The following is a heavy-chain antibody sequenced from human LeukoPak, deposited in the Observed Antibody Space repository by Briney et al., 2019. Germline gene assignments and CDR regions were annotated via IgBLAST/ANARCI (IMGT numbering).Heavy chain of an antibody. J-gene: IGHJ3*02. CDR2: IHHSGST. CDR3: ASTIPTTVTPDAFDI. V-gene: IGHV4-4*02. CDR1: GGSISSNNW. Sequence: SGTLSLTCAVSGGSISSNNWWNWVRQPPGKGLEWIGEIHHSGSTHYNPSLKSRLTISVDKSKNQFSLKLTSVTAADTAVYYCASTIPTTVTPDAFDIWGQGTMVTVSS. D-gene: IGHD4-17*01.